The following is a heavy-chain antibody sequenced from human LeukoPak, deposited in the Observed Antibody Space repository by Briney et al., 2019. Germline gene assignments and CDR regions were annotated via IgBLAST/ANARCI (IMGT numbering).Heavy chain of an antibody. CDR1: GFTFSNAW. Sequence: GGSLRLSCAASGFTFSNAWMNWVRQAPGKGLEWVGRIKNKIASGTTDYAATVKGRVTISRDDSKNTLFLQMNSLKTEDTAMYYCTTNDAFDICGQGTMVTVSS. CDR2: IKNKIASGTT. CDR3: TTNDAFDI. J-gene: IGHJ3*02. V-gene: IGHV3-15*01.